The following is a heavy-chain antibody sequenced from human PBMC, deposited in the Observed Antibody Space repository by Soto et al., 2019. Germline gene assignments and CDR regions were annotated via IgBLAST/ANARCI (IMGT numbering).Heavy chain of an antibody. J-gene: IGHJ4*02. CDR3: AKDLIAAANQGIFDY. Sequence: PGGSLRLSCAASGFTFDDYAMHWVRQAPGKGLEWVSGISWNSGSIGYADSVKGRFTISRDNAKNSLYLQMNSLRAEDTALYYCAKDLIAAANQGIFDYWGQGTLVTVSS. D-gene: IGHD6-13*01. V-gene: IGHV3-9*01. CDR2: ISWNSGSI. CDR1: GFTFDDYA.